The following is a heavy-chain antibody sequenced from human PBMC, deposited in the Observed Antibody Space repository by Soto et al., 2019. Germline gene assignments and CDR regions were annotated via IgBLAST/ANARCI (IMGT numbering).Heavy chain of an antibody. CDR2: IKSKTDGGTT. CDR3: TTAPYYDFRSGYFPSDY. J-gene: IGHJ4*02. V-gene: IGHV3-15*01. CDR1: GFTFSNAW. Sequence: EVQLVESGGGLVKPGGSLRLSCAASGFTFSNAWMSWVRQAPGKGLEWVGRIKSKTDGGTTDYAAPVKGRFTISRDDTTNTLYLQMNSLKTEDTAVYYCTTAPYYDFRSGYFPSDYWGQGTLVTVSS. D-gene: IGHD3-3*01.